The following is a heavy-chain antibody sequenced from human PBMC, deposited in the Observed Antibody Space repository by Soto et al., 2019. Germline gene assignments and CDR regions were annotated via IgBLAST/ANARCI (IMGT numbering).Heavy chain of an antibody. CDR2: INHSGST. CDR1: GGSISSGGYY. CDR3: ARDRGYSYALYYYYYGMDV. Sequence: PSETLSLTCAVSGGSISSGGYYWSWIRQPPGKGLEWIGEINHSGSTNYNPSLKSRVTISVDTSKNQFSLKLSSVTAADTAVYYCARDRGYSYALYYYYYGMDVWGQGTTVTVSS. D-gene: IGHD5-18*01. V-gene: IGHV4-34*01. J-gene: IGHJ6*02.